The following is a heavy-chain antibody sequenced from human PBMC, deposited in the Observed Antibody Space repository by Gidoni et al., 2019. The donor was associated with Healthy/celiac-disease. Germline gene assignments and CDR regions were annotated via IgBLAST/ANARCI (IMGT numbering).Heavy chain of an antibody. CDR1: GCTFSSYE. D-gene: IGHD3-22*01. V-gene: IGHV3-48*03. Sequence: EVQLVESGGGLVQPGGSRRRACAASGCTFSSYEMNWVRQAPGKGLGLVSYISSRVSTIYYADSVKGRFTISRDNAKNSLYLQMNSLRAEDTAVYYCARATYYYDSSGYLISFYYYYGMDVWGQGTTVTVSS. CDR3: ARATYYYDSSGYLISFYYYYGMDV. J-gene: IGHJ6*02. CDR2: ISSRVSTI.